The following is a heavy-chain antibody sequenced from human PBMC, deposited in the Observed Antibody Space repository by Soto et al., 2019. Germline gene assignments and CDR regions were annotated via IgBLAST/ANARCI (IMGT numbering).Heavy chain of an antibody. Sequence: ASVKVSCKASGYTFTSYGISWVRQAPGQGLEWMGWISAYNGNTNYAQKLQGRVTMTTDTSTSTAYMELRSLRSDDTAVYYCARGPRRMNSDFWSGYYSLYYYYGMDVWGQGTTSTVSS. CDR1: GYTFTSYG. D-gene: IGHD3-3*01. V-gene: IGHV1-18*01. J-gene: IGHJ6*02. CDR3: ARGPRRMNSDFWSGYYSLYYYYGMDV. CDR2: ISAYNGNT.